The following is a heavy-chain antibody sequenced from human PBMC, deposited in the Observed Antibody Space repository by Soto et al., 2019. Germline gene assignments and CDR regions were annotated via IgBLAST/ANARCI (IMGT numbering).Heavy chain of an antibody. D-gene: IGHD1-1*01. CDR1: GGSISSYY. CDR3: ARRLGTTNYYYYMDV. J-gene: IGHJ6*03. Sequence: SETLSLTCTVSGGSISSYYWSWIRQPPGKGLEWIGYIYYSGSTNYNPSLKSRVTISVDTSKNQFSLKLSSVTAADTAVYYCARRLGTTNYYYYMDVWGKGTTVTVSS. V-gene: IGHV4-59*08. CDR2: IYYSGST.